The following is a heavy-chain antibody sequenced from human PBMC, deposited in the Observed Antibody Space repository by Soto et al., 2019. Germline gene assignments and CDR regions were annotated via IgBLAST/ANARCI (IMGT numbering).Heavy chain of an antibody. CDR3: ARERGGSYYFDY. CDR1: GFTFIYSS. Sequence: EVQLVESGGGLVQPGGSLRLSCAASGFTFIYSSMNWVRQAPGKGLEWVAYISSSSSSIYYADSVKGRFTISRDNAKNSLYLQTNRLRDGDTAVYYCARERGGSYYFDYWGQGCLVTVSS. D-gene: IGHD1-26*01. J-gene: IGHJ4*02. V-gene: IGHV3-48*02. CDR2: ISSSSSSI.